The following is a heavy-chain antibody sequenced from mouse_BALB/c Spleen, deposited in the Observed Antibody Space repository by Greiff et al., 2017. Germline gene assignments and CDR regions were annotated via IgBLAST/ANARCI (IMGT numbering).Heavy chain of an antibody. V-gene: IGHV1-69*02. Sequence: QVQLKQPGAELVKPGASVKLSCKASGYTFTSYWMHWVKQRPGQGLEWIGEIDPSDSYTNYNQKFKGKATLTVDKSSSTAYMQLSSLTSEDSAVYYCARRGYGNYWYFDVWGAGTTVTVSS. CDR3: ARRGYGNYWYFDV. J-gene: IGHJ1*01. D-gene: IGHD2-10*02. CDR1: GYTFTSYW. CDR2: IDPSDSYT.